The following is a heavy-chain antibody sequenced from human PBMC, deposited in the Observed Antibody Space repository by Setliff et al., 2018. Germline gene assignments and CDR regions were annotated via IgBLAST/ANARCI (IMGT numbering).Heavy chain of an antibody. CDR1: GFTFSKYG. CDR3: AKGGPYYYYYMDV. V-gene: IGHV3-30*02. Sequence: GGSLRLSCAASGFTFSKYGMYWVRQAPGKGLEWVAFIRYDGSNKKYADSVRGRFAVSRDNSRNTLYLEMNSLRPEDTAMYYCAKGGPYYYYYMDVWGKGTMVTVSS. J-gene: IGHJ6*03. CDR2: IRYDGSNK.